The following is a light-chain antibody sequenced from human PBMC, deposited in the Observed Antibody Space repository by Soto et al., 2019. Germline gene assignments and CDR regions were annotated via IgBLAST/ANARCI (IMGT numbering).Light chain of an antibody. CDR3: LLSYSGARV. V-gene: IGLV7-46*01. Sequence: QAVVTQEPSLTVSPGGTVTLTCGSSTGAVTSGHYPYWFQQKPGQAPRTLIYDTTNKHSWTPARFSGSLLAGKAALTLSGAHPEDEADYYCLLSYSGARVFGGGTKVTVL. J-gene: IGLJ2*01. CDR1: TGAVTSGHY. CDR2: DTT.